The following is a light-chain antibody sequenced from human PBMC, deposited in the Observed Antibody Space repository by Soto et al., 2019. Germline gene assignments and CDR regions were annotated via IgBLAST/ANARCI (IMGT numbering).Light chain of an antibody. CDR1: QSVNGW. Sequence: IQMTQSPSTLSASVGDRVTITCRASQSVNGWLAWYQQKPGKAPKLLISEASSLDSGVPSRFSGSGSGTEYVLTITSPQPEDFATYYCQQYDTYSTFGGGTTVESK. CDR2: EAS. CDR3: QQYDTYST. V-gene: IGKV1-5*01. J-gene: IGKJ4*01.